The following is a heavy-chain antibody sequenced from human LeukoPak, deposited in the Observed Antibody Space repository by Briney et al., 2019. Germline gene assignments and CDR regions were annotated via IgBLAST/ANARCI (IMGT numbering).Heavy chain of an antibody. CDR1: GFTFSSYG. CDR3: AQLGGVPIDY. CDR2: MQQDGSEK. J-gene: IGHJ4*02. D-gene: IGHD1-1*01. Sequence: GGSLRLSCAASGFTFSSYGMHWVRQAPGKGLEWVANMQQDGSEKYYVDSVKGRFTISRDNAKNSLYLQMNSLRAEDTAVYYCAQLGGVPIDYWGQGTLVTVSS. V-gene: IGHV3-7*01.